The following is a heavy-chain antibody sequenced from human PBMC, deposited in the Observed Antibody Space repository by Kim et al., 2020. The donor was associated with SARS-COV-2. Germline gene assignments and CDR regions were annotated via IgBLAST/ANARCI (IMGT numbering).Heavy chain of an antibody. J-gene: IGHJ5*02. CDR1: GFTFSSYA. CDR3: AKDGCSGGSCYAIWFDP. CDR2: ISGSGGST. V-gene: IGHV3-23*01. D-gene: IGHD2-15*01. Sequence: GGSLRLSCAASGFTFSSYAMSWVRQAPGKWLEWVSAISGSGGSTYYADSVKGRFTISRDNSKNTLYLQMNSMRAEDTAVYYCAKDGCSGGSCYAIWFDPWGQGSLVTVSA.